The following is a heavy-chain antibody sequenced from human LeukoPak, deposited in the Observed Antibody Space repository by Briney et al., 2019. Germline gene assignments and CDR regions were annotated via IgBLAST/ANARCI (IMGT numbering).Heavy chain of an antibody. D-gene: IGHD3-10*01. V-gene: IGHV4-30-4*01. J-gene: IGHJ4*02. CDR3: ARDLGFYGSGSYYIRGAIDY. CDR1: GGSISSGDYY. CDR2: IYYSGST. Sequence: SETLSLTCTVSGGSISSGDYYWSWIRQPPGKGLEWIGYIYYSGSTYYNPSLKSRVTISVDTSKNQFSLKLSSVTAADTAVYYCARDLGFYGSGSYYIRGAIDYWGQGTLVTVSS.